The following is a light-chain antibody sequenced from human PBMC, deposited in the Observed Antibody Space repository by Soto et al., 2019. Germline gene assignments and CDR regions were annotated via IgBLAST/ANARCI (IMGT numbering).Light chain of an antibody. CDR2: DVS. V-gene: IGLV2-14*01. Sequence: QSVLTQPASMSGSPGQSVTISCAGTSNDIGGYNYVSWYQHHPGTAPKLIIYDVSSRPSGVSHRFSGSKSGNTASLTISGLQAEDEADYCCSSFSVASPLFGTGTKVTVL. J-gene: IGLJ1*01. CDR1: SNDIGGYNY. CDR3: SSFSVASPL.